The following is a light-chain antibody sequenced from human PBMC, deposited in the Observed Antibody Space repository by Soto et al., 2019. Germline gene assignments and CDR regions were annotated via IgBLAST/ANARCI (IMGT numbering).Light chain of an antibody. CDR1: QSVSSSY. Sequence: EIVLTQSPGTLSLSPGERATLSCRARQSVSSSYLAWYQQKPGQAPRLLIYGASSRATGIPDRFSGSGSGTDFTLTISRLEPEDFAVYYCQKYGSSSYTFGQGTKLEIK. J-gene: IGKJ2*01. CDR2: GAS. CDR3: QKYGSSSYT. V-gene: IGKV3-20*01.